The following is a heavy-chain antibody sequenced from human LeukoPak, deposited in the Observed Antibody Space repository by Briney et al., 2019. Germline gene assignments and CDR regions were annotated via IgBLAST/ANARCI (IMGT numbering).Heavy chain of an antibody. V-gene: IGHV3-23*01. CDR2: LSGCGPKP. CDR3: ARVPWTGHRV. J-gene: IGHJ4*02. D-gene: IGHD1-1*01. CDR1: RFSIDSQD. Sequence: GGSLRLSCVTSRFSIDSQDMSWVRQAPGKGLEGVYALSGCGPKPFYADSVKGRFTISKDSSKSTLYSQMKSLRVEDTAVYYCARVPWTGHRVWGQGILVTVSS.